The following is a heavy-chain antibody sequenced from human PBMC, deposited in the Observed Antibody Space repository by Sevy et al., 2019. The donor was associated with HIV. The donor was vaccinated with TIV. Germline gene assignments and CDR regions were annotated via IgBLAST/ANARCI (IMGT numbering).Heavy chain of an antibody. CDR3: VRAVAADGSF. CDR2: IKQDGSVT. Sequence: GGSLRLSCAASGFSLNTYWMSWVRQAPGKGLEWVANIKQDGSVTYYVEPVKGRFTISRDNARNFLFLQMNSLRAEDTARYYCVRAVAADGSFWGQGTLVTVSS. J-gene: IGHJ4*02. D-gene: IGHD6-13*01. V-gene: IGHV3-7*01. CDR1: GFSLNTYW.